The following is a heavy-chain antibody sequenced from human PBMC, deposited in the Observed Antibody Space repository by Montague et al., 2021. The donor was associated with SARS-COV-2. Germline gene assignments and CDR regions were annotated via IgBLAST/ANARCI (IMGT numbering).Heavy chain of an antibody. J-gene: IGHJ5*02. V-gene: IGHV4-39*01. D-gene: IGHD2-15*01. CDR2: VXCRVQT. Sequence: SETLSLTCDVSGGSVYSNADHLNSDYWAWVRQSPGRGLEWIGSVXCRVQTWQNPSFRGRLTVSVDTSKNSVSLRLTSVTAADTAMYYCTGQRWRGRFDPWGLGTLVIVSS. CDR1: GGSVYSNADHLNSDY. CDR3: TGQRWRGRFDP.